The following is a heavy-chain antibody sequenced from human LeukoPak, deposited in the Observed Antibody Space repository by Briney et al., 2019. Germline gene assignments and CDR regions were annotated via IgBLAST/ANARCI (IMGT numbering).Heavy chain of an antibody. Sequence: GGSLRLSCAASGFTFSSYWMSWVRQAPGEGLEWVANIKQDGSEKYYVDSVKGRFTISRDNAKNSLYLQMNSLRAEDTAVYYCARDQIYCSSSSCPWEPFDYWGQGTLVTVSS. CDR1: GFTFSSYW. V-gene: IGHV3-7*05. CDR2: IKQDGSEK. D-gene: IGHD2-2*01. CDR3: ARDQIYCSSSSCPWEPFDY. J-gene: IGHJ4*02.